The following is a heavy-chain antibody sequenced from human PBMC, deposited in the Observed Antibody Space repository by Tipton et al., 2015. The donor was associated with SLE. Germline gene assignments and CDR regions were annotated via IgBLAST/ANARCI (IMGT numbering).Heavy chain of an antibody. V-gene: IGHV3-30*04. CDR2: ISYDGSNE. Sequence: SLRLSCTASGFTFNSHAMHWVRQIPGKGLEWVSVISYDGSNEDYADSVKGRFTISRDNSINTLYLQMNSLRAEDTSVYYCAGGVSWYRDFYGMDVWGQGTTVTVSS. D-gene: IGHD6-13*01. J-gene: IGHJ6*02. CDR1: GFTFNSHA. CDR3: AGGVSWYRDFYGMDV.